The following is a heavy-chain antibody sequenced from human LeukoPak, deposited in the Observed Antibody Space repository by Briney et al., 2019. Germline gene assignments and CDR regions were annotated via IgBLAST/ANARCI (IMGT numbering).Heavy chain of an antibody. Sequence: ASVKVSCKTSGYSFNSYGISWVRQAPGQGLEWMGWISASNGNTKYPQKFQGRLTMTTDSSTSTAYMDLRSLRSDDTAVYYCVRDPGELIVATAFDYWAREPWSPSPQ. V-gene: IGHV1-18*01. D-gene: IGHD5-12*01. J-gene: IGHJ4*02. CDR2: ISASNGNT. CDR3: VRDPGELIVATAFDY. CDR1: GYSFNSYG.